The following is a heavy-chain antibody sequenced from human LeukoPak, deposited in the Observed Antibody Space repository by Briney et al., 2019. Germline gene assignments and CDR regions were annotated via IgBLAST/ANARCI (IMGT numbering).Heavy chain of an antibody. CDR1: GFTLGSYW. CDR2: ISGSGGST. D-gene: IGHD3-22*01. V-gene: IGHV3-23*01. CDR3: AKDMGSWYYDSSGYYYVDAFDI. Sequence: GGSLRLSCAASGFTLGSYWMSWVRQAPGKGLEWVSAISGSGGSTYYADSVKGRFTISRDNSKNTLYLQMNSLRAEDTAVYYCAKDMGSWYYDSSGYYYVDAFDIWGQGTMVTVSS. J-gene: IGHJ3*02.